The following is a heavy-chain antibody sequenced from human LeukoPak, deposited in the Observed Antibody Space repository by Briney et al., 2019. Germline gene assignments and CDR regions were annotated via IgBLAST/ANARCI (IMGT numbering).Heavy chain of an antibody. D-gene: IGHD5-18*01. CDR2: IYYSGST. CDR1: GGSISSSSYY. V-gene: IGHV4-39*01. J-gene: IGHJ4*02. Sequence: PSETLSLTCTVSGGSISSSSYYWGWIRQPPGKGLEWIGSIYYSGSTYYNPSLKRRVTISVDTSKNQFSLKLSSVTAADTAVYYCARPRRGYSYGPYDYWGQGTLVTVSS. CDR3: ARPRRGYSYGPYDY.